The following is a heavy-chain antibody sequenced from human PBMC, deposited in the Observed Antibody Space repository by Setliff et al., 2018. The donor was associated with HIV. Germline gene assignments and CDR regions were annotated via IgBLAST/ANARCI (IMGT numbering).Heavy chain of an antibody. D-gene: IGHD1-26*01. J-gene: IGHJ4*02. CDR3: ARHTVGAFDY. Sequence: SETLFLTCAVSGYSISSGYYWGWIRQPPGKGLEWIGSIYHSGSTYYNPSLKSRVTISVDTSKNQFSLKLSSVTAADTAVYYCARHTVGAFDYWGQGILVTVSS. CDR1: GYSISSGYY. CDR2: IYHSGST. V-gene: IGHV4-38-2*01.